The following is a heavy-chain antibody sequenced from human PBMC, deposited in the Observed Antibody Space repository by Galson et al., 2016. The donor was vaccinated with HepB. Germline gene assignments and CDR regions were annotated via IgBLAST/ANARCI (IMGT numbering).Heavy chain of an antibody. CDR1: GFAFGDYY. Sequence: PRLSCAASGFAFGDYYMNWIRQPPGKGLEWVSYISTGGTYTNYADSVNGRFTISRDNAKNSLYLQMDSLRAEDTALYYCARARAGGYESYDYWGQGTLVTVSS. D-gene: IGHD5-12*01. V-gene: IGHV3-11*05. CDR2: ISTGGTYT. J-gene: IGHJ4*02. CDR3: ARARAGGYESYDY.